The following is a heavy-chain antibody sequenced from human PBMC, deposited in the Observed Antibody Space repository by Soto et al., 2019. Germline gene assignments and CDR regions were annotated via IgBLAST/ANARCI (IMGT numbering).Heavy chain of an antibody. CDR2: IYYSGST. CDR1: GGSISSGGYY. V-gene: IGHV4-31*03. Sequence: SETLSLTCTVSGGSISSGGYYWSWIRQHPGKGLEWIGYIYYSGSTYYNPSLKSRVTISVDTSKNQFSLKLSSVTAADTAVYYCAREGYYDILTGYYNKGGHYYYMDVWGKGTTVTVSS. D-gene: IGHD3-9*01. CDR3: AREGYYDILTGYYNKGGHYYYMDV. J-gene: IGHJ6*03.